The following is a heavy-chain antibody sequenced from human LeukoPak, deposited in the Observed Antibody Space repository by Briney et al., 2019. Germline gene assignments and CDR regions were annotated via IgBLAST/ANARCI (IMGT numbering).Heavy chain of an antibody. CDR2: ISSSSTII. CDR3: ARVGSRIAAAGTVY. J-gene: IGHJ4*02. Sequence: GGSLRLSCAASGFTFNSYGMNWVRQAPGKGLEWVSYISSSSTIIYYADSVKGRFTISRDNAKNSLYLQMNGLRAEDTALYYCARVGSRIAAAGTVYWGQGTLVTVSS. D-gene: IGHD6-13*01. CDR1: GFTFNSYG. V-gene: IGHV3-48*01.